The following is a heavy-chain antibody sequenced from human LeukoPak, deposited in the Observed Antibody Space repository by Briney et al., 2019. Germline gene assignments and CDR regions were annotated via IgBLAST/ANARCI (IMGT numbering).Heavy chain of an antibody. V-gene: IGHV3-48*03. J-gene: IGHJ4*02. CDR3: ASSTGYSYGSFDY. Sequence: SGGSLRLSCEASGFSFSNNEMNWVRQAPGRGLEWVSYISRGGGTIYYADSVKGRFTLSRDNVQNSLYLQMNSLRAEDTAVYYCASSTGYSYGSFDYWGQGTLVTVSS. CDR2: ISRGGGTI. D-gene: IGHD5-18*01. CDR1: GFSFSNNE.